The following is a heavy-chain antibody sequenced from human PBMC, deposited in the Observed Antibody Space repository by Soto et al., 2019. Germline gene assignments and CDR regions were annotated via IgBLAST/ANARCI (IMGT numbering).Heavy chain of an antibody. J-gene: IGHJ4*02. D-gene: IGHD1-26*01. CDR2: ISSNGGST. V-gene: IGHV3-64*01. Sequence: GGSLRLSCAASGFTFSSYAMHWVRQAPGKGLEYVSTISSNGGSTYYANSVKGRFTISRDNSKNTLYLQMGSLRGEDMAVYFCAREVVATTYDYWGQGTLVTVSS. CDR3: AREVVATTYDY. CDR1: GFTFSSYA.